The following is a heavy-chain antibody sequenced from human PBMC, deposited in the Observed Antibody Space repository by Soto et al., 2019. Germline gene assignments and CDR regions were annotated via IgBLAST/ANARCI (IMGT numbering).Heavy chain of an antibody. CDR3: ATWHEREHAFDV. CDR1: GLTISGKKY. D-gene: IGHD1-1*01. J-gene: IGHJ3*01. CDR2: LYDVDGS. Sequence: DVQLVESGGGLIQPGESLRLSCAAFGLTISGKKYVAWVRQAPGKGLEWVSALYDVDGSFYADSVTGRFTTSSDRSKTTVYLQMTDLRPDDTAVYYCATWHEREHAFDVWGQGTTVTISS. V-gene: IGHV3-53*01.